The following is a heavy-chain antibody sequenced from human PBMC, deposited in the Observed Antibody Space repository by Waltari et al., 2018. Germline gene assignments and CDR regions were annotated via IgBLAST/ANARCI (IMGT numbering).Heavy chain of an antibody. J-gene: IGHJ5*02. CDR1: GASFSGYY. CDR3: ARGRSRITMVRGVKGGNWFDP. Sequence: QVQLQQWGAGLLKPSATLSLTCAVYGASFSGYYWSWIRQPPGKGRKWIGEINHRGSTNDNPSLKSRVTISVDPAKNQCSLKLSSVTAADTAVYYCARGRSRITMVRGVKGGNWFDPWGQGTLVTVSS. D-gene: IGHD3-10*01. V-gene: IGHV4-34*01. CDR2: INHRGST.